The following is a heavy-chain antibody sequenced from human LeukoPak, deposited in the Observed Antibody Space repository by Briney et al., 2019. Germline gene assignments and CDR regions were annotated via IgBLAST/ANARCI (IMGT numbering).Heavy chain of an antibody. V-gene: IGHV3-23*01. CDR1: GFTFSSYA. J-gene: IGHJ4*02. CDR3: VSLARIVDDY. CDR2: ISGSGGST. Sequence: PGGSLRLSCAASGFTFSSYAMSWVRQAPGKGLEWVSSISGSGGSTFYADSVKGRFTISRDSSKNTLYPQMNSLRAEDTAVYYCVSLARIVDDYWGQGTLVTVSS. D-gene: IGHD2-21*01.